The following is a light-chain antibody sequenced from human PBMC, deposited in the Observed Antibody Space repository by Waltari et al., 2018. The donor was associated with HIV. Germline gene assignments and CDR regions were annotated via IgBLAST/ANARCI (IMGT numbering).Light chain of an antibody. J-gene: IGLJ3*02. CDR3: CSYAGNNTLV. CDR2: EGT. V-gene: IGLV2-23*01. Sequence: QSALTQPASASGSPGPSVTIACTGTSSALGSYNFVSWYQPRPGKAPKLMIYEGTKRPSGVSNRFSGSKSGNTASLTISGLQAEDEADYHCCSYAGNNTLVFGGGTKLTVI. CDR1: SSALGSYNF.